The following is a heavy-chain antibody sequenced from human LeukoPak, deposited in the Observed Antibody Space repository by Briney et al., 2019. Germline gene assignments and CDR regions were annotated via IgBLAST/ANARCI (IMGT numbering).Heavy chain of an antibody. V-gene: IGHV4-39*07. CDR2: IYYSGST. J-gene: IGHJ6*03. Sequence: SETLSLTCTVSGGSISSSNYYWGWIRQPPGKGLEWIGSIYYSGSTNYNPSLKSRVTISVDKSKNQFSLKLSSVTAADTAVYYCARGYYGSGSLVYYYYYYMDVWGKGTTVTVSS. CDR1: GGSISSSNYY. CDR3: ARGYYGSGSLVYYYYYYMDV. D-gene: IGHD3-10*01.